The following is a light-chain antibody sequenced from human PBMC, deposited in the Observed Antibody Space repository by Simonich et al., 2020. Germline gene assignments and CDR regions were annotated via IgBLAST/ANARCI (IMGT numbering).Light chain of an antibody. V-gene: IGKV4-1*01. CDR3: QQYYSTPT. Sequence: DIVMTQSPDSLAVSLGERATINCKSSQSVLYSSNNKNYLAWYQQKPEQPPKLLIYWATTRESGVPDRFSGSGSGKDFTLTISSLQAEDVAVYYCQQYYSTPTFGQGTKVEIK. CDR1: QSVLYSSNNKNY. J-gene: IGKJ1*01. CDR2: WAT.